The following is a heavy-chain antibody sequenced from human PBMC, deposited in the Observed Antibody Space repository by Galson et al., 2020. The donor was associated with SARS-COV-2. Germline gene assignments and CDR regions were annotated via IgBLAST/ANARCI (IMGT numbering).Heavy chain of an antibody. CDR3: AAGPVAGTGE. D-gene: IGHD6-19*01. Sequence: SETLSLTCAVSGGSISGISYYWSWIRQPAGKGLEWIGRIYSSGSTNYNPSLKSRVTISVDTSKNQFSLKLTSETAADTAVYYCAAGPVAGTGEWGQGTLVTVSS. CDR2: IYSSGST. J-gene: IGHJ4*02. V-gene: IGHV4-61*02. CDR1: GGSISGISYY.